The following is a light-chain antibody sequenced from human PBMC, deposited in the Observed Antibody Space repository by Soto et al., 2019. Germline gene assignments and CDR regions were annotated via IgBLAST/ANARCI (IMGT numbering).Light chain of an antibody. Sequence: VMTQSPATLSVSPGERATLSCRASQSVGSNLAWYQQKHGQAPRLLIYAASTRATGIPARFSGSGSGTEFTLTISSLQSEDFAVYYCQQYNNWWTFGQGTKVDI. CDR2: AAS. CDR1: QSVGSN. V-gene: IGKV3-15*01. CDR3: QQYNNWWT. J-gene: IGKJ1*01.